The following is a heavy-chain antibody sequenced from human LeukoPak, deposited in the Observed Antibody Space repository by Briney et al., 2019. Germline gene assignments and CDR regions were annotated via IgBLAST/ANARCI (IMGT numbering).Heavy chain of an antibody. Sequence: SVKVSCKASGYTFTSYGISWVRQAPGQGLEWMGRIIPILGIASYAQKFQGRVTMTRDTSTSTVYMELSSLRSEDTAVYYCARTRDYGDYSARYWGQGTLVAVSS. CDR2: IIPILGIA. V-gene: IGHV1-69*04. J-gene: IGHJ4*02. D-gene: IGHD4-17*01. CDR3: ARTRDYGDYSARY. CDR1: GYTFTSYG.